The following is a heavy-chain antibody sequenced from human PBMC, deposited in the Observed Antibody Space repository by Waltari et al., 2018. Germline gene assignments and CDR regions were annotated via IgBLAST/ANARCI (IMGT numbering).Heavy chain of an antibody. Sequence: EVQLLESGGGLVQPGGSLTLACVVSGFTLNNYAMSWVRQVAGKGLELVSAIGSSVKTYYADSVKGRFTISKDSSKNTLYLQMNSLRVEDTAVYYCAKEVWQQLVRMVGCFDPWGQGTLVTVSS. V-gene: IGHV3-23*01. CDR2: IGSSVKT. D-gene: IGHD6-13*01. CDR1: GFTLNNYA. J-gene: IGHJ5*02. CDR3: AKEVWQQLVRMVGCFDP.